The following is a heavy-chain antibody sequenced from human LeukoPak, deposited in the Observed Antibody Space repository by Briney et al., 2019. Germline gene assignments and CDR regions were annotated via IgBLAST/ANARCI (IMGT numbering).Heavy chain of an antibody. J-gene: IGHJ4*02. Sequence: GGSLRLSCAASGFTVSSNYMSWVRQAPGKGLEWVSVIYSGGSTYYADSVKGRFTISRDNSKNTLYLQMNSLRAEDTAVYYCAKAAAGMMGNGEFDYWGQGTLVTVSS. CDR2: IYSGGST. D-gene: IGHD6-13*01. CDR3: AKAAAGMMGNGEFDY. CDR1: GFTVSSNY. V-gene: IGHV3-53*01.